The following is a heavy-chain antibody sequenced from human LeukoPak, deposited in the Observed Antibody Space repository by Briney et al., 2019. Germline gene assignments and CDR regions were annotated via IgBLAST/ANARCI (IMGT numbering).Heavy chain of an antibody. CDR3: ARDQRLVGATYDY. CDR2: IKQDGSEK. D-gene: IGHD1-26*01. J-gene: IGHJ4*02. V-gene: IGHV3-7*01. CDR1: GFTFSRYW. Sequence: GGSLRLSCAASGFTFSRYWMSWVRQAPGKGLEWVANIKQDGSEKYYVDSVKGRFTISRDNAKNSLYLQMNSLRAEDTAVYYCARDQRLVGATYDYWGQGTLVIVSS.